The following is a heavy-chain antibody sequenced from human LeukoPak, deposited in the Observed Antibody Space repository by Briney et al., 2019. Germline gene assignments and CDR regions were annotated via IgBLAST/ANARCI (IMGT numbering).Heavy chain of an antibody. V-gene: IGHV3-66*01. CDR2: LYSGGST. Sequence: GGSLRLSCAASGFTVSTNYMSWVRQAPGKGLEWVSVLYSGGSTYYADSVKGRFTISRDNSKNTLYLQMNSLRAEDTAVYYCATIGLITISSFDFWGQGTLVTVSS. D-gene: IGHD3-3*01. CDR1: GFTVSTNY. CDR3: ATIGLITISSFDF. J-gene: IGHJ4*02.